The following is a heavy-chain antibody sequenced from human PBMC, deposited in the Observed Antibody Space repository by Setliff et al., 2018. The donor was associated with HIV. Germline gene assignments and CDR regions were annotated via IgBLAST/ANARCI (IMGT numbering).Heavy chain of an antibody. CDR2: VFYSGSA. CDR1: GGSTSGYY. V-gene: IGHV4-59*08. J-gene: IGHJ6*03. D-gene: IGHD3-10*01. CDR3: ARQGSEYYYMDV. Sequence: PSETLSLTCTVSGGSTSGYYWNWIRQSPGKGLEWIGCVFYSGSANYSPSLKSRVTISADTSKNQFSLKLSSVTAADTAMYYCARQGSEYYYMDVWGKGTTVTVSS.